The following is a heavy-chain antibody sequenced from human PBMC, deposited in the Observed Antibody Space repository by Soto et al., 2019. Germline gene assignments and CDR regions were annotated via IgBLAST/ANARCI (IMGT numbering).Heavy chain of an antibody. V-gene: IGHV3-23*01. Sequence: EGQLLESGGGLVQPGGSRRLSCAASGFTFSNSAMNWVRQTPGKGLEWVSAISGRGDTTYYVDSVKGRFTISRDNSKSTLSLQMNSLSAEDTAVYYCAKDWLLGAWGQGTLVTVSS. D-gene: IGHD3-16*01. CDR2: ISGRGDTT. J-gene: IGHJ5*02. CDR1: GFTFSNSA. CDR3: AKDWLLGA.